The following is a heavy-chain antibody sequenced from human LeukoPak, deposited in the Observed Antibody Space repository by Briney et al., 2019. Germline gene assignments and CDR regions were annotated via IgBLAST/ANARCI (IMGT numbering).Heavy chain of an antibody. CDR3: ARGGTLVQGITVLYGMDV. V-gene: IGHV1-8*01. D-gene: IGHD3-10*01. CDR1: GYTFTSYD. J-gene: IGHJ6*02. CDR2: MNPNSGNK. Sequence: ASVKVSCKTSGYTFTSYDINWVRQATGQGLEWMGWMNPNSGNKAYAPKFQGRVTMTRDTSISTAYMELSSLRSEDTAVYYCARGGTLVQGITVLYGMDVWGQGTTVTVSS.